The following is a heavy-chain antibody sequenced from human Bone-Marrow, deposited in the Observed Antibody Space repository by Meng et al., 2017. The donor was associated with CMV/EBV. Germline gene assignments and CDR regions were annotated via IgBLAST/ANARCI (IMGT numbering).Heavy chain of an antibody. Sequence: SETLSLTCTVSGGSISGTSYYWGWIRQPPGKGLDCIGSIHYSGDTHNHSSLKSRVTLSVDTSKNQFSLRLKSVTAADTAVYVCARYGTPGFDPWGQGILVTVSS. V-gene: IGHV4-39*07. CDR3: ARYGTPGFDP. J-gene: IGHJ5*02. D-gene: IGHD1-1*01. CDR2: IHYSGDT. CDR1: GGSISGTSYY.